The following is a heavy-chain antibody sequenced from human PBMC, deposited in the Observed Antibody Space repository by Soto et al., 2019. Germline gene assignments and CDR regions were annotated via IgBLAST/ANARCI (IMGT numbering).Heavy chain of an antibody. CDR3: TTGYFLMTPYSSGWYYFDY. V-gene: IGHV3-15*07. J-gene: IGHJ4*02. Sequence: GGSLRLSCAASGFSVSSSHMNWVRQAPGKGLEWVGRIKSKTDGGTTDYAAPVKGRFTISRDDSKNTLYLQMNSLKTEDTAVYYCTTGYFLMTPYSSGWYYFDYWGQGTLVTVSS. CDR1: GFSVSSSH. D-gene: IGHD6-19*01. CDR2: IKSKTDGGTT.